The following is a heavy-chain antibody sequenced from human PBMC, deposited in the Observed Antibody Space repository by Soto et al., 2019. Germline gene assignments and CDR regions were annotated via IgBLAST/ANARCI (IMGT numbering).Heavy chain of an antibody. J-gene: IGHJ5*02. CDR2: INPLGFST. D-gene: IGHD3-10*01. CDR1: GYNFNKYN. V-gene: IGHV1-46*02. Sequence: QGPLVQSGAEGKKPGAPGEVFLKASGYNFNKYNMHWVGQAPGQGVEWVGMINPLGFSTTYAQKFRGRVTMTRDTSTSTVYMELTNLRSDDTAVYYCARAAGRFGELYWFDPWGQGTLVTVSP. CDR3: ARAAGRFGELYWFDP.